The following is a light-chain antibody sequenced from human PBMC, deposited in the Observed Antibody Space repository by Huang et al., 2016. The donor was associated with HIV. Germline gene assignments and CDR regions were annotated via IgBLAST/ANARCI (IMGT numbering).Light chain of an antibody. J-gene: IGKJ4*01. CDR3: QQRYNWPLT. V-gene: IGKV3-11*01. Sequence: DIVLTQSPATLSLSPGERATLSCRASRSVSNYLAWYHKKPGQAPRLFIYDASNRAAGIPARFSGTGSGTDFTLTISSLEPEDFAVYYCQQRYNWPLTFGGGTKVEIK. CDR1: RSVSNY. CDR2: DAS.